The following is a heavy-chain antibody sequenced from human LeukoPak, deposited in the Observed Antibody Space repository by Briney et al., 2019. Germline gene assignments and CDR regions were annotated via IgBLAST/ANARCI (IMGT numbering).Heavy chain of an antibody. Sequence: GGSLRLSCAASGFTFSSYSMNWVRQAPGKGLEWVSSISSSSSYIYYADSVKGRFTISRDNAKNSLYLQMNSLRAEDTAVYYCARDFSGIVVAIFDYWGQGTLVTVSS. CDR3: ARDFSGIVVAIFDY. CDR1: GFTFSSYS. D-gene: IGHD3-22*01. J-gene: IGHJ4*02. CDR2: ISSSSSYI. V-gene: IGHV3-21*01.